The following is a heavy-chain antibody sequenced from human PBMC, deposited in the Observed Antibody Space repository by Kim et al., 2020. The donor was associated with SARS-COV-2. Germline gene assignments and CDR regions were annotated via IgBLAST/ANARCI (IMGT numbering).Heavy chain of an antibody. CDR2: ISGSGGST. Sequence: GGSLRLSCAASGFTFSSYAMSWVRQAPGKGLEWVSAISGSGGSTYYADSVKGRFTISRDNSKNTLYLQMNSLRAEDTAVYYCAKARGGLRYFGNYFDYWGQGTLVTVSS. CDR3: AKARGGLRYFGNYFDY. D-gene: IGHD3-9*01. CDR1: GFTFSSYA. J-gene: IGHJ4*02. V-gene: IGHV3-23*01.